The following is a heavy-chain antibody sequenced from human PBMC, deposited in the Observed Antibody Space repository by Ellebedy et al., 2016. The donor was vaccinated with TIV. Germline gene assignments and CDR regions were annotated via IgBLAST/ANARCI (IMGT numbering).Heavy chain of an antibody. CDR3: AREGGTSGWSGNFDS. Sequence: GGSLRLSXGVSGFNFSNYWMSWVRQAPGRGLEWVANIRQDDSQKHYVDSVKGRFTISRDNAKSSLYLQMDSLRVEDTAVYYCAREGGTSGWSGNFDSWGQGTLVTVSS. CDR1: GFNFSNYW. CDR2: IRQDDSQK. V-gene: IGHV3-7*04. D-gene: IGHD6-19*01. J-gene: IGHJ4*02.